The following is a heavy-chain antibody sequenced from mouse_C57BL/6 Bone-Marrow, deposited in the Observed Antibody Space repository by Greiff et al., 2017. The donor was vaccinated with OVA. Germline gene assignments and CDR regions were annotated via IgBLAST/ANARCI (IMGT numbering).Heavy chain of an antibody. CDR2: IDPEDGDT. CDR1: GFNIKDYY. D-gene: IGHD2-1*01. Sequence: VQLQQSGAELVRPGASVKLSCTAPGFNIKDYYMHWVKQRPEQGLEWIGRIDPEDGDTEYAPKFQGKATMTADTSSNTAYLQLSSLTSEDTAVYYCTPIYYGNSLDYWGQGTTLTVSS. CDR3: TPIYYGNSLDY. J-gene: IGHJ2*01. V-gene: IGHV14-1*01.